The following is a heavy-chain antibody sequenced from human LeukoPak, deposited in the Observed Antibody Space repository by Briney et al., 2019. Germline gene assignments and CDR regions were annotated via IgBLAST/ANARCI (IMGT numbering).Heavy chain of an antibody. Sequence: GGSLRLSCAASGFTFSSYGMHWVRQAPGKGLEWVAVISYDRSNKQYADFVKGRFTISRDNSKNTLYLQMNSLRAEDTAVYYCAKDRYSGSYLQTGPCAHWGRGILVTVSS. V-gene: IGHV3-30*18. D-gene: IGHD1-26*01. CDR1: GFTFSSYG. CDR3: AKDRYSGSYLQTGPCAH. CDR2: ISYDRSNK. J-gene: IGHJ4*02.